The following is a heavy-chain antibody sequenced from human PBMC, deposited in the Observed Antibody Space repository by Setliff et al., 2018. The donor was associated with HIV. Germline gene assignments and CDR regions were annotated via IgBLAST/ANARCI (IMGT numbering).Heavy chain of an antibody. CDR3: ARDLRGTQSRDY. V-gene: IGHV4-4*07. CDR1: GGSVSNYY. J-gene: IGHJ4*02. D-gene: IGHD1-1*01. CDR2: INTSGST. Sequence: SETLSLTCTVSGGSVSNYYWTWIRQSAGKGLEWIGHINTSGSTKYNPSLKSRLTMSVDSSGNQFSLTLTSVTAADTAVYYGARDLRGTQSRDYWCQGTLVTVSS.